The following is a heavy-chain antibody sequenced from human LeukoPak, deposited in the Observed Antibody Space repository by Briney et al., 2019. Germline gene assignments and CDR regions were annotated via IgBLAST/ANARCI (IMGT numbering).Heavy chain of an antibody. V-gene: IGHV3-23*01. CDR1: GFTFSSYA. D-gene: IGHD5-18*01. J-gene: IGHJ4*02. Sequence: GGSLRLSCAASGFTFSSYAMSWVRQAPGKGLEWVSGVSGSGGSTVYTDSVKGRFTISRDNSKNTLYLQMNSLRAEDTAVYYCARAPGYRGFLDYWGQGNLVTVSS. CDR2: VSGSGGST. CDR3: ARAPGYRGFLDY.